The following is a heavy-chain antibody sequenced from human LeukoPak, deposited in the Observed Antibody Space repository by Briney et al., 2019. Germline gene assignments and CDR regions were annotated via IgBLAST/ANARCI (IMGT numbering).Heavy chain of an antibody. CDR1: GFTFSSYS. CDR2: ISSSSYI. J-gene: IGHJ3*02. D-gene: IGHD6-19*01. Sequence: GGSLRLSCAASGFTFSSYSMNWVRQAPGKGLEWVSSISSSSYIYYADSVKGRFTISRDNAKNSLYLQMNSLRAEDTAVYCCAREYSSGWFDDAFDIWGQGTMVTVSP. CDR3: AREYSSGWFDDAFDI. V-gene: IGHV3-21*01.